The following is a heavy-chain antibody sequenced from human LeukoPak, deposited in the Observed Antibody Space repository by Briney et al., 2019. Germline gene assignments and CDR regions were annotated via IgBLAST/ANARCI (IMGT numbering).Heavy chain of an antibody. J-gene: IGHJ4*02. CDR3: ARLQWFWGYYFDY. CDR1: GFTFSSYE. CDR2: ISSSGSTI. Sequence: GGSLRLSCAASGFTFSSYEMNWVRQAPGKGLEWVSYISSSGSTIYYADSVKGRFTISRDNAKNSLYLQMNSLRAEDTAVYYCARLQWFWGYYFDYWGQGTLVTVSS. V-gene: IGHV3-48*03. D-gene: IGHD3-10*01.